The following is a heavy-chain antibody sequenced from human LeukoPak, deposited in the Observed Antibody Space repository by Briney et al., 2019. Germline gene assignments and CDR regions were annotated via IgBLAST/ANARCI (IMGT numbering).Heavy chain of an antibody. Sequence: GSLRLSCAASGFTFSSYWMSWVRQAPGKGLEWVANIKQDGSEKYYVDSVKGRFTISRDNAKNTLYLQMNSLRAEDTAVYYCARSSGYHHDAFDIWGQGTMVTVSS. D-gene: IGHD3-22*01. CDR2: IKQDGSEK. CDR1: GFTFSSYW. V-gene: IGHV3-7*01. J-gene: IGHJ3*02. CDR3: ARSSGYHHDAFDI.